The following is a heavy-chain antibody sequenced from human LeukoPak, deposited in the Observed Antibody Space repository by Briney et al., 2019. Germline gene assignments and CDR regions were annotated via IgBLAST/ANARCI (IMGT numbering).Heavy chain of an antibody. V-gene: IGHV3-74*01. CDR3: ARAPSEVGGYYPEYFRH. Sequence: PGGSLRLSCEASGFTFSRYWMYWVRQAPGKGLVWVSRIKSDGKTNYADSVKGRFTISRDNAKNTVSLQMDSLRAEDTGVYYCARAPSEVGGYYPEYFRHWGQGTLVTVSS. D-gene: IGHD3-22*01. CDR2: IKSDGKT. J-gene: IGHJ1*01. CDR1: GFTFSRYW.